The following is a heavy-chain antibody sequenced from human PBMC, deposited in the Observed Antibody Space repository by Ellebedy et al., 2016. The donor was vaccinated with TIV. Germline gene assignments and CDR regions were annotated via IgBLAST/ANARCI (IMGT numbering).Heavy chain of an antibody. CDR2: IYHSGST. CDR1: GYSIRSGYY. J-gene: IGHJ5*02. D-gene: IGHD3-9*01. V-gene: IGHV4-38-2*02. CDR3: ARQGTDILTGYHNASFNP. Sequence: SETLSLXXSVSGYSIRSGYYWGWIRQPPGKGLEWIGNIYHSGSTYYSPSLRSRVTLSLDTSKNHLSLRLTSVTAADTAVYYCARQGTDILTGYHNASFNPWGQGTLVTVSS.